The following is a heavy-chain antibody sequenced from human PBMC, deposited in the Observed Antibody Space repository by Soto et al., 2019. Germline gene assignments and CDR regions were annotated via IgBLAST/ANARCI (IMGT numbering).Heavy chain of an antibody. Sequence: HPGGSLRLSCAASGFTFSSYGMHWVRQAPGKGLEWVAVIWYDGSNKYYADSVKGRFTISRDNSKNTLYLQMNSLRAEDTAVYYCARETTEPSAYYYYGMDVWGQGTTVTVSS. CDR1: GFTFSSYG. CDR2: IWYDGSNK. D-gene: IGHD4-4*01. J-gene: IGHJ6*02. V-gene: IGHV3-33*01. CDR3: ARETTEPSAYYYYGMDV.